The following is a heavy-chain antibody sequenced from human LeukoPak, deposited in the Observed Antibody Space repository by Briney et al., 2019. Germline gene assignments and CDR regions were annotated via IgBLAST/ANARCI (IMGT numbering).Heavy chain of an antibody. Sequence: GGSLRLSCAASGFIFSSYSMNWVRQAPGKGLEWVSSISSSSSYIYYADSVKGRFTISRDNAKNSLYLQMNSLRAEDTAVYYCARGSYYGSGSYLPPFSDYYYYMDVWGKGTTVTVSS. CDR2: ISSSSSYI. V-gene: IGHV3-21*01. CDR3: ARGSYYGSGSYLPPFSDYYYYMDV. CDR1: GFIFSSYS. J-gene: IGHJ6*03. D-gene: IGHD3-10*01.